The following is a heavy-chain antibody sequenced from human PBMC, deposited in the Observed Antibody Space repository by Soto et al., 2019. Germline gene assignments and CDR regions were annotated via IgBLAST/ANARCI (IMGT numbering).Heavy chain of an antibody. CDR2: ISYDGSNK. Sequence: PGGSLRLSCAASGFTFSSYAMHWVRQAPGKGLEWVAVISYDGSNKYYADSVKGRFTISRDNSKNTLYLQMNSLRAEDTAVYYCARDLNDYSNFDYWGQGTLVTVSS. D-gene: IGHD4-4*01. V-gene: IGHV3-30-3*01. CDR3: ARDLNDYSNFDY. CDR1: GFTFSSYA. J-gene: IGHJ4*02.